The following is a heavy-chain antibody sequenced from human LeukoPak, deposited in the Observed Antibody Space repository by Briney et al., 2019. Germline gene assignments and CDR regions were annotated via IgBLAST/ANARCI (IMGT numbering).Heavy chain of an antibody. V-gene: IGHV4-39*01. J-gene: IGHJ4*02. Sequence: PSETLSLTCTVSGGSISSSSYYWGWIRQPPGKGLEWIGSIYYSGSTYYNPSLKSRVTISVDTSKNQFSLKLSSVTAADTAVYYCARRDSLSSAPFDYWGQGTLVTVSS. CDR2: IYYSGST. CDR1: GGSISSSSYY. CDR3: ARRDSLSSAPFDY.